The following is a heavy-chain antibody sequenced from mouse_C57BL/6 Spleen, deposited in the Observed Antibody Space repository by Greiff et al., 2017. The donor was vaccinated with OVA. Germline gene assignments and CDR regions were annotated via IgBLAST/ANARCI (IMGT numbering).Heavy chain of an antibody. CDR3: ARSVEITAVKFAY. CDR1: GYTFTSYG. D-gene: IGHD1-1*01. Sequence: VQLQQSGAELARPGASVKLSCKASGYTFTSYGISWVKQRTGQGLEWIGEIYPRSGNTYYNEKFKGKATLTADKSSSTAYMELRSLTSEDSAVYFCARSVEITAVKFAYWGQGTLVTVSA. J-gene: IGHJ3*01. CDR2: IYPRSGNT. V-gene: IGHV1-81*01.